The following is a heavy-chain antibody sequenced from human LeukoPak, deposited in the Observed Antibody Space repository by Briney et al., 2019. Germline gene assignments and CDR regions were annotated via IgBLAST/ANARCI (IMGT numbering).Heavy chain of an antibody. CDR1: GXSISSGGYS. V-gene: IGHV4-30-2*01. J-gene: IGHJ4*02. Sequence: SQTLSLTCVVSGXSISSGGYSWSWIRQPPGKGPEWIGYIYHSGSTYYNPSRKRRVTISVKRSKNQFSLRLASVTTADTAVYYCARAVDGYNSDYWGQGTLVTVSS. CDR3: ARAVDGYNSDY. CDR2: IYHSGST. D-gene: IGHD5-24*01.